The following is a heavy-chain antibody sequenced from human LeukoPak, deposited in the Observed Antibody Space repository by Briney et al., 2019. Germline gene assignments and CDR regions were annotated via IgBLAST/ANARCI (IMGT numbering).Heavy chain of an antibody. CDR3: TRGQYYFDY. D-gene: IGHD6-19*01. CDR2: IRTKTYGVTT. CDR1: GFTFDDYT. Sequence: GRSLRLSCTASGFTFDDYTMSWVRQAPGKGLEWVGFIRTKTYGVTTEYAASVKGRFTISRDVSKSIAYLQMNSLKTDDTAVYYCTRGQYYFDYWGQGTLVTVSS. J-gene: IGHJ4*02. V-gene: IGHV3-49*04.